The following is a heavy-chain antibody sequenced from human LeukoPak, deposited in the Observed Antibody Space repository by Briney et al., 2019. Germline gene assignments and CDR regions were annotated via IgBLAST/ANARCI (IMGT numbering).Heavy chain of an antibody. CDR3: ARDGGYFDN. CDR2: ISAYNDNI. V-gene: IGHV1-18*04. D-gene: IGHD3-16*01. J-gene: IGHJ4*02. CDR1: GYTFTGYY. Sequence: GASVKVSCKASGYTFTGYYMHWVRQAPGQGLEWMGWISAYNDNINYAQNLQGRVIMTTDTFTSTAYMELRSLRSDDTAVYYCARDGGYFDNWGQGTLVTVSS.